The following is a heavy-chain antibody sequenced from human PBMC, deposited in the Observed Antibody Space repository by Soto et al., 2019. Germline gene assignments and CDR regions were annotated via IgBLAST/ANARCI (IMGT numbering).Heavy chain of an antibody. D-gene: IGHD5-18*01. CDR1: GFSLSTSGVG. CDR2: IFWDDDK. CDR3: AQLPWKQLWTRATVVN. V-gene: IGHV2-5*02. J-gene: IGHJ4*02. Sequence: SGPTLVNPTQTLTLTCTFSGFSLSTSGVGVGWIRQPPGKALEWLGIIFWDDDKRYRPSLKSRVTITKDTSKNQLVLIMTNMDPVDTATYYCAQLPWKQLWTRATVVNWGQGTPVTVSS.